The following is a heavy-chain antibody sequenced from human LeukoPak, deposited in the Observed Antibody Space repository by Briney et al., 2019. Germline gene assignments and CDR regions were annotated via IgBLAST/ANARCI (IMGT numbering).Heavy chain of an antibody. D-gene: IGHD2-15*01. V-gene: IGHV1-2*02. CDR3: ARDRCGFNSFRTFDD. CDR1: GYTFTGYY. CDR2: INPNSGGT. Sequence: ASVKVSCKASGYTFTGYYMHWLRQAPGQGLEWMGWINPNSGGTNYAQKFQGRVTMTRDTSISTAYMELSRLRSDDTAVYYCARDRCGFNSFRTFDDWGQGTLVTVSS. J-gene: IGHJ4*02.